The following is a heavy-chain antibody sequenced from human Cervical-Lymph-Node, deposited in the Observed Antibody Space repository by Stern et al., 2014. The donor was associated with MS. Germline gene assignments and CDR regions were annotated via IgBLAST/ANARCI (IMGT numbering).Heavy chain of an antibody. V-gene: IGHV3-33*01. J-gene: IGHJ3*02. CDR1: GFTFSSYG. D-gene: IGHD6-13*01. CDR3: ARDEAAADAFDI. CDR2: IWYDGSNK. Sequence: VQLVESGGGVVQPGRSLRLSCAASGFTFSSYGMHWVRQAPGKGLEWVAVIWYDGSNKYYADSVKGRFTISRDNSKNTLYLQMNSLRAEDTAVYYCARDEAAADAFDIWGQGTMVTVSS.